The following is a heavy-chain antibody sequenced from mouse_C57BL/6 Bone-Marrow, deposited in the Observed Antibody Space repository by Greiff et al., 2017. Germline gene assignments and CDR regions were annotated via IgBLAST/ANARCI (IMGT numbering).Heavy chain of an antibody. Sequence: EVKLEESGPGLVKPSQSLSLTCSVTGYSITSGYYWNWIRQFPGNKLEWMGYISYDGSNNYNPSLKNRISITRDTSKNQFFLKLNSVTTEDTATYYCARDPYGSSLFDYWGQGTTLTVSS. CDR3: ARDPYGSSLFDY. D-gene: IGHD1-1*01. V-gene: IGHV3-6*01. CDR1: GYSITSGYY. CDR2: ISYDGSN. J-gene: IGHJ2*01.